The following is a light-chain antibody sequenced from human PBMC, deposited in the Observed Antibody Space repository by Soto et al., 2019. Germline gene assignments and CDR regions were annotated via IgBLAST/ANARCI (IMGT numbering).Light chain of an antibody. CDR1: NLGDKD. CDR2: QNS. CDR3: PAWDSSIGV. J-gene: IGLJ1*01. Sequence: SYELTQPPSVSVSPGQTSSITCSGDNLGDKDVCWYQQKPGQSPVLVIYQNSRRPSGIPERFSGSKSGNTATLTISGTQALDEADYSCPAWDSSIGVFGNGTKVTVL. V-gene: IGLV3-1*01.